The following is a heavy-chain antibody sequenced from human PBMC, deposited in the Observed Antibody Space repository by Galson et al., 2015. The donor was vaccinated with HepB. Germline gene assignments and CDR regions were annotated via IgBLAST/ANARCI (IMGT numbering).Heavy chain of an antibody. D-gene: IGHD1-14*01. J-gene: IGHJ6*02. CDR1: GFMFSGFW. V-gene: IGHV3-7*03. CDR2: INQDGSGK. CDR3: ARDNHKRIALDV. Sequence: SLRLSCAASGFMFSGFWMSWVRQTPGKGLEWVANINQDGSGKNIVDSVKGRITISRDNAKNSLHLQMSSLRAEDTAVYYCARDNHKRIALDVWGQGTTVTVSS.